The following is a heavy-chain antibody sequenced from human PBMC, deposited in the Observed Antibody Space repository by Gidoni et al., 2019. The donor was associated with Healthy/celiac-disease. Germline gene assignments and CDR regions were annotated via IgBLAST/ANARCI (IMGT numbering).Heavy chain of an antibody. J-gene: IGHJ4*02. V-gene: IGHV4-34*01. CDR3: ARGARSSSVDY. CDR2: INHSGST. Sequence: QMQLQQWGAGLLKPSETLSLTCAVHGGSFSGYYWSWSRQPPGKGLEWIGEINHSGSTNYNPSLKSLVTISVDTSKNQFSLKLSSVTAADTAVYYCARGARSSSVDYWGQGTLVTVSS. CDR1: GGSFSGYY. D-gene: IGHD6-13*01.